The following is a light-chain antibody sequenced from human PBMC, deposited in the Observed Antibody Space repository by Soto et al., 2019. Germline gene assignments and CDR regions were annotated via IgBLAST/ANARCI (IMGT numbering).Light chain of an antibody. J-gene: IGLJ1*01. V-gene: IGLV2-14*01. Sequence: QSALTRPASVSGSPGQSIAISCTGTSSDVGAYNYVSWYQQPPGKAPKLMIYDVSNRPSGVSDRFSGSKSGNTASLTISGLQTEDEADYYCKSYTTTSTYVFGTGTKVTVL. CDR1: SSDVGAYNY. CDR2: DVS. CDR3: KSYTTTSTYV.